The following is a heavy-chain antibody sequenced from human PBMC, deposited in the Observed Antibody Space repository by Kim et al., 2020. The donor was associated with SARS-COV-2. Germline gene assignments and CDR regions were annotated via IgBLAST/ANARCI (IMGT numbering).Heavy chain of an antibody. CDR2: ISDSAGRT. CDR3: AKEGGSSWGLDY. Sequence: GGSLRLSCAASGFTFMSYAMSWVRRAPGKGLEWVSTISDSAGRTYDADSVKGRFTISRDNSKNTLYLQMNSLRAEDTAVYYFAKEGGSSWGLDYWCQGTL. V-gene: IGHV3-23*01. D-gene: IGHD6-13*01. CDR1: GFTFMSYA. J-gene: IGHJ4*02.